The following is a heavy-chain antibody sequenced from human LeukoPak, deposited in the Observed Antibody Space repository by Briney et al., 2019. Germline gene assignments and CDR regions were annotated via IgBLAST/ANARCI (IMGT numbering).Heavy chain of an antibody. V-gene: IGHV4-31*03. CDR1: GGSISSGGYY. CDR3: ARVSGLVVYACVDY. Sequence: SETLSLTCTVSGGSISSGGYYWSWIRQHPGKGLEWIGYIYYSGSTYYNPSLKSRVTISVDTSKNQFSLKLSSVTPADTAVYYCARVSGLVVYACVDYWGQGTLVTVSS. J-gene: IGHJ4*02. CDR2: IYYSGST. D-gene: IGHD2-8*02.